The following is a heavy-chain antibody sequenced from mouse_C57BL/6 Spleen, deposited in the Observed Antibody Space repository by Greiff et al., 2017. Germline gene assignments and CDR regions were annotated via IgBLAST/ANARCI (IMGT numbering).Heavy chain of an antibody. Sequence: QLQQSGPELVKPGASVKISCKASGYSFTDYYMNWVKQSYGKSLEWMGVINPYYGNTSYNQKFKSKATLTVDPSSSTAYLQVNSLTSEDSAVYYCARYGVTSHGYVDGWGTGTTVTVSS. J-gene: IGHJ1*03. V-gene: IGHV1-39*01. CDR2: INPYYGNT. CDR3: ARYGVTSHGYVDG. D-gene: IGHD2-2*01. CDR1: GYSFTDYY.